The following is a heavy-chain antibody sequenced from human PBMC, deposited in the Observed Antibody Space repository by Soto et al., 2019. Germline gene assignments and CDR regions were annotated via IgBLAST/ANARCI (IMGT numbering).Heavy chain of an antibody. D-gene: IGHD2-8*01. CDR2: MNPNSGDA. V-gene: IGHV1-8*01. Sequence: QVQLVQSGAEVEKPGASVKVSCQTSGYTFSNYDINWVRQAPGQGLEWMGWMNPNSGDADSAQKFHGRITMTRDTSTTTYFMELTRLRSEDTAAYFCARGRGGYCYKGACYRFFALWGQGTLVTVSS. CDR1: GYTFSNYD. J-gene: IGHJ5*02. CDR3: ARGRGGYCYKGACYRFFAL.